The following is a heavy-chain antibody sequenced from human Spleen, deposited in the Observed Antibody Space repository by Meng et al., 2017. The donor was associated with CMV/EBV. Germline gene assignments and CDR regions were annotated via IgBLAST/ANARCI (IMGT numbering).Heavy chain of an antibody. D-gene: IGHD2-2*01. Sequence: GESLKISCAASGFTFSSFTMNWVRQAPGKGLEWVSAISGSGGSTYYADSVKGRFTISRDNAKNPLYLQMNSLRAEDTAVYYCAKGRNSSSPSSYGMDVWGQGTTVTVSS. J-gene: IGHJ6*02. V-gene: IGHV3-23*01. CDR1: GFTFSSFT. CDR2: ISGSGGST. CDR3: AKGRNSSSPSSYGMDV.